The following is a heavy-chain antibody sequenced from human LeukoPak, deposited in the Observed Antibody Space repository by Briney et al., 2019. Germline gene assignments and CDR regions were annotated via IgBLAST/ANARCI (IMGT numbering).Heavy chain of an antibody. CDR3: AREGSSGYDDAFDI. D-gene: IGHD5-12*01. CDR2: INAGNGNT. V-gene: IGHV1-3*01. J-gene: IGHJ3*02. CDR1: GYTFTSYY. Sequence: ASVKVSCKASGYTFTSYYMHWVRQAPGQRLEWMGWINAGNGNTKYSQKFQGRVTITRDTSASTAYMELSSLRSEDTAVYYCAREGSSGYDDAFDIWGQGTMVTVSS.